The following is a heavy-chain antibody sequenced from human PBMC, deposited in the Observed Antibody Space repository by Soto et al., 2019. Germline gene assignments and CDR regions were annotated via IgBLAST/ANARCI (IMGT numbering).Heavy chain of an antibody. Sequence: ASVKVSCKASGYTFTGYYMHWVRQAPGQGLEWMGWINPNSGGTNYAQKFQGWVTMTRDTSISTAYMELSRLRSDDTAVYYCARGSKVSRYNWNHRYYFDYWGQGTLVTVSS. V-gene: IGHV1-2*04. CDR2: INPNSGGT. CDR1: GYTFTGYY. J-gene: IGHJ4*02. CDR3: ARGSKVSRYNWNHRYYFDY. D-gene: IGHD1-20*01.